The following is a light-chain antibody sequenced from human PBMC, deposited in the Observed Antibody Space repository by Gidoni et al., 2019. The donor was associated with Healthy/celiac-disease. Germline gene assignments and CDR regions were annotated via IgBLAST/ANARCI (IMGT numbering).Light chain of an antibody. J-gene: IGKJ3*01. Sequence: EMVLTQSPGTLSLSPGERATLSCRASQSVSSSYLAWYQQQPGQAPRLLIYGASSRATGIPDRFSGSGSGTDFTLTISRLEPEDFAVYYCQQYGSSRGTFGPGTKVDIK. CDR1: QSVSSSY. V-gene: IGKV3-20*01. CDR3: QQYGSSRGT. CDR2: GAS.